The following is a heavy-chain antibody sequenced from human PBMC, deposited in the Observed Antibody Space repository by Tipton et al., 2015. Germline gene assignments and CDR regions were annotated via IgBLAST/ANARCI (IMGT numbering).Heavy chain of an antibody. CDR1: GFTFSSYA. J-gene: IGHJ5*02. CDR2: IWYDGKSK. CDR3: ARMNIATVEDWFDL. D-gene: IGHD4-11*01. V-gene: IGHV3-33*01. Sequence: SLRLSCAASGFTFSSYAMHWVRQAPGKGPQWVAIIWYDGKSKYYADSVRGRFTISRDNSNNTLYLQMNSLRAEDTAVYYCARMNIATVEDWFDLGGQGTLVTVSS.